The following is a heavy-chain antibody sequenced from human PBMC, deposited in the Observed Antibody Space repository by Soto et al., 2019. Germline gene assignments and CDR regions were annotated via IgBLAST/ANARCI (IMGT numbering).Heavy chain of an antibody. CDR3: ARHLDGSGSYQWYYGTDV. CDR2: INPNSGGT. CDR1: GYTFTGYY. D-gene: IGHD3-10*01. J-gene: IGHJ6*02. V-gene: IGHV1-2*04. Sequence: ASVKVSCKASGYTFTGYYMHWVRQAPGQGLEWMGWINPNSGGTNYAQKFQGWVTMTRDTSISTAYMELSRLRSDDTAVYYCARHLDGSGSYQWYYGTDVCGQGTSVTVSS.